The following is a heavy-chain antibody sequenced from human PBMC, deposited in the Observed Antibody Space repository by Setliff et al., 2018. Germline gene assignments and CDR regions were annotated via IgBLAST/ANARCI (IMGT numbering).Heavy chain of an antibody. CDR2: ISAHTGNT. CDR3: SRLVRYCTRTSCQRLSGGEF. V-gene: IGHV1-18*01. D-gene: IGHD2-8*01. J-gene: IGHJ4*02. Sequence: ASVKVSCKTSGYTFNVYGIAWVRQAPGQGLEWMGWISAHTGNTYYTPKLHGRVTLTTDTSTSTAYMELRSLGSADTAVYYCSRLVRYCTRTSCQRLSGGEFWGQGTLVTVSS. CDR1: GYTFNVYG.